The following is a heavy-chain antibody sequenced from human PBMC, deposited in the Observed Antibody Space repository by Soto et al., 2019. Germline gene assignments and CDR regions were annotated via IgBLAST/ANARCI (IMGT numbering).Heavy chain of an antibody. Sequence: QVQLQESGPGLVKPSETLSLTCTVSGGSISSYYWSWIRQPPGKGLEWIGYIYYSGSTNYNPSLKSRVTISVDTSKKQFSLKLSSVTAADTAVYYCARLGYYDSSGLDYWGQGTLVTVSS. CDR2: IYYSGST. CDR1: GGSISSYY. J-gene: IGHJ4*02. V-gene: IGHV4-59*08. CDR3: ARLGYYDSSGLDY. D-gene: IGHD3-22*01.